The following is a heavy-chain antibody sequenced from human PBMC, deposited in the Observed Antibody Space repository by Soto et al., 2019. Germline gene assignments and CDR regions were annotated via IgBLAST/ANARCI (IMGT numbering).Heavy chain of an antibody. J-gene: IGHJ4*02. CDR2: ISYDGKVA. CDR3: AKEGPITIWYFDY. Sequence: QVQLVESGGGVVQPGRSLRLSCAASGFTFSSYGMHWVRQAPGKGLEWVTVISYDGKVAYYADSVKGRFTISRDNSKNTLYLKMNSLRTEDTAMYYCAKEGPITIWYFDYWSQGTLVTVSS. CDR1: GFTFSSYG. V-gene: IGHV3-30*18.